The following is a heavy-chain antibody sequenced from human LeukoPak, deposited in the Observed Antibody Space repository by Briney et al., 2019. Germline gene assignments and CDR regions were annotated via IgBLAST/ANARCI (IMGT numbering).Heavy chain of an antibody. J-gene: IGHJ5*02. CDR1: GGSISSYY. V-gene: IGHV4-59*01. D-gene: IGHD1-7*01. Sequence: SETLSLTCTVSGGSISSYYWSWIRQPPGKGLEWIGYIYYSGSTNYNPSLKSRVTISVDTSKNQFSLKLSSVTAADTAVYYCARDLIAYNRNYVYDPWGQGTLVTVSS. CDR3: ARDLIAYNRNYVYDP. CDR2: IYYSGST.